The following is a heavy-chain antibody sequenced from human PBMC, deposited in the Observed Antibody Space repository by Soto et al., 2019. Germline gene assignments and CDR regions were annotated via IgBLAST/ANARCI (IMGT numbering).Heavy chain of an antibody. CDR1: GGSISSSSYY. D-gene: IGHD5-12*01. CDR3: ARNSVRGKWLRSLNYFDY. J-gene: IGHJ4*02. Sequence: QLQESGPGLVKPSETLSLTCTVSGGSISSSSYYWGWIRQPPGKGLEWIGSIYYSGSTYYNPSLKSRVTISVDTSKNQFSLKLGSVTAADTAVYYCARNSVRGKWLRSLNYFDYWGQGTLVTVSS. V-gene: IGHV4-39*01. CDR2: IYYSGST.